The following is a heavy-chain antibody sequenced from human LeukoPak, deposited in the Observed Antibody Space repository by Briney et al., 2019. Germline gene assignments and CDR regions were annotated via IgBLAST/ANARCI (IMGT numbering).Heavy chain of an antibody. Sequence: GGSLRLSCAASGFTFSSYAMSWVRQAPGKGLEWVSAISGSGGSTYYADSVKGRFTISRDNSKNTLYLQMNSLRAEDTAVYYCAKDTVVHSSWYPYDAFDIWGQRTMVTVSS. J-gene: IGHJ3*02. V-gene: IGHV3-23*01. CDR1: GFTFSSYA. D-gene: IGHD6-13*01. CDR3: AKDTVVHSSWYPYDAFDI. CDR2: ISGSGGST.